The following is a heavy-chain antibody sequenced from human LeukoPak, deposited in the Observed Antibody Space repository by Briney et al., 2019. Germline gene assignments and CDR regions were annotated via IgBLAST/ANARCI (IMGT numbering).Heavy chain of an antibody. J-gene: IGHJ4*02. V-gene: IGHV4-61*02. D-gene: IGHD1-26*01. CDR1: GGSISSGSYY. Sequence: SETLSLTCTVSGGSISSGSYYWSWIRQPAGTGLEWIGRIYTSGSTNYNPSLKSRVTISVDTSKNQFSLKLSSVTAADTAVYYCARDRAEWELLPIYDYWGQGTLVTVSS. CDR2: IYTSGST. CDR3: ARDRAEWELLPIYDY.